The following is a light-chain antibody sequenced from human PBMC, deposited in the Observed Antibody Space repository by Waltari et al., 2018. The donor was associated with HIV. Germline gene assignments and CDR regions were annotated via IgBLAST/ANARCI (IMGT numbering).Light chain of an antibody. CDR2: AAS. Sequence: DIQMTQSPSSLSASVGDRVTITCRASQRISRSLNWYQQKPGQAPKLLIYAASSLHGGVPSRFTASGSWTDCTLIISSLQPEDSATYYCQQTYNTRHTFGQGTKLEIK. CDR3: QQTYNTRHT. V-gene: IGKV1-39*01. J-gene: IGKJ2*01. CDR1: QRISRS.